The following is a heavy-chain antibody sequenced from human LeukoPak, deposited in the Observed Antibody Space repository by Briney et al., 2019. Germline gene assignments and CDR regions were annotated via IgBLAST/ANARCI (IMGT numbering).Heavy chain of an antibody. J-gene: IGHJ4*02. Sequence: SLRLSCAASGFTFDDYAMHWVRQAPGKGLEWVSGISWNSGSIGYADSVKGRFTISRDNAKNSLYLQMNSLRAEDTAVYYCAREQRAVAGTIDYWGQGTLVTVSS. CDR1: GFTFDDYA. CDR3: AREQRAVAGTIDY. D-gene: IGHD6-19*01. V-gene: IGHV3-9*01. CDR2: ISWNSGSI.